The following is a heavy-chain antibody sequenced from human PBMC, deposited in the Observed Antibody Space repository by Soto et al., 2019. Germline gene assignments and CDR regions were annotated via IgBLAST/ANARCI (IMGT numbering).Heavy chain of an antibody. J-gene: IGHJ3*02. Sequence: SVKVSCKASGFTFSSSAVQGVRQARGQRLEWIGWIVVGSGNTNYAQKCQERVTITRDMSTSTAYMELSSLRSEDTAVYYCGAMANISSGAIDIWGQGTMVTVSS. V-gene: IGHV1-58*01. CDR3: GAMANISSGAIDI. CDR2: IVVGSGNT. CDR1: GFTFSSSA.